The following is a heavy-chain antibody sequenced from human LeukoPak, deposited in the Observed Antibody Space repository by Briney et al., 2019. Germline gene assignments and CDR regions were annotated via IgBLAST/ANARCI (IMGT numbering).Heavy chain of an antibody. Sequence: PSETLSLTCTLSGASVSSTDYFWNWIRQPAGKGLEWIGRIYASRNPAYNASLTSRVTMSLDTSKNQFSLTMNSVTAADSAVYFCARYREGYNYVPHALDIWGQGTVVTVSS. V-gene: IGHV4-61*02. J-gene: IGHJ3*02. D-gene: IGHD5-24*01. CDR3: ARYREGYNYVPHALDI. CDR2: IYASRNP. CDR1: GASVSSTDYF.